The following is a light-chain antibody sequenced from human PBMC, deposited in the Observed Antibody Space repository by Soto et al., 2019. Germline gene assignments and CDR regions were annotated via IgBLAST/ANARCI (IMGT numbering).Light chain of an antibody. CDR1: QGISTY. CDR3: XXXXXXTWT. CDR2: AAS. J-gene: IGKJ1*01. V-gene: IGKV1-39*01. Sequence: DIQMTQSPSSLSASVGDRVTITCRASQGISTYLNWYQQKPGKAPKLLIYAASSLQSGVPSRFSGSGSETDFTLTISSLQPEDFATXSXXXXXXXTWTFGQGTKVDIK.